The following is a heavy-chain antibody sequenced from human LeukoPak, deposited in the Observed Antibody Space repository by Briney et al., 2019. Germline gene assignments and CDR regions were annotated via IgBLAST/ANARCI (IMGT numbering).Heavy chain of an antibody. CDR3: AKVATTWTIDY. CDR1: GFTFSSYA. D-gene: IGHD3/OR15-3a*01. V-gene: IGHV3-23*01. Sequence: PGGSLRLSCAASGFTFSSYAMDWVRQAPGKGLEWVSRISVSSANTYYIDSVKGRFTVSRDNSKNTLYLQMNSLRAEDTAEYYCAKVATTWTIDYWGQGTLVTVSS. CDR2: ISVSSANT. J-gene: IGHJ4*02.